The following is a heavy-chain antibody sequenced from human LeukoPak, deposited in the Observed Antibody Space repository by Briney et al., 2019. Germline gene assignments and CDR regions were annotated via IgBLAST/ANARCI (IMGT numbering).Heavy chain of an antibody. Sequence: GGSLRLSCAASGFTFGNCMSWVRQAPGEGLEWVSGINWNGGSTGYADSVEGRFTIFRDNAKNSQYLQMNSLRVEDTALYYCARAQTYGDSRLLLDYWGQGTLVTVSS. CDR1: GFTFGNC. D-gene: IGHD4-17*01. J-gene: IGHJ4*02. CDR2: INWNGGST. V-gene: IGHV3-20*04. CDR3: ARAQTYGDSRLLLDY.